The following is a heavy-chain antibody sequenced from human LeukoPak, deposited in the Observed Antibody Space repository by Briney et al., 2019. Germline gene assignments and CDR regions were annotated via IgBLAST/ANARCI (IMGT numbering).Heavy chain of an antibody. V-gene: IGHV3-15*05. CDR2: IKSKTDVAPI. CDR1: GFAVSSNH. Sequence: GGSLRLSCAASGFAVSSNHMNWVRQAPGKGLEWLGRIKSKTDVAPIDYAAPVKGRFTISRDDSKNTVYLQMNTVKTEDTAVYYCVWSSSWEKRYYLDYWGQGTLVTVSS. J-gene: IGHJ4*02. D-gene: IGHD6-13*01. CDR3: VWSSSWEKRYYLDY.